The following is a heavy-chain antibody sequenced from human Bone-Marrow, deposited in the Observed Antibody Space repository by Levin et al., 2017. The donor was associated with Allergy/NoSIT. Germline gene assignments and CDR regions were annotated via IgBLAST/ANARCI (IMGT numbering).Heavy chain of an antibody. CDR3: ARGRRSRTVYYGLDV. CDR2: VHDTGST. D-gene: IGHD2-2*01. CDR1: GDSIGTYY. J-gene: IGHJ6*02. V-gene: IGHV4-59*01. Sequence: SSETLSLTCTVSGDSIGTYYWSWIRQPPGRGLEWIGYVHDTGSTNYSPSLRSRVTISTDTSKNQFSLNLSSVTAADTAMYYCARGRRSRTVYYGLDVWSQGTTVTVSS.